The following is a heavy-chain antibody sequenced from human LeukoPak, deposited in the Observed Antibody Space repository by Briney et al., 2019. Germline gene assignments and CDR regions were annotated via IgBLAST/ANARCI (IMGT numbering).Heavy chain of an antibody. CDR2: IRYDGSNK. J-gene: IGHJ4*02. CDR3: AKDRFSYYVLRKGGGFDY. V-gene: IGHV3-30*02. D-gene: IGHD3-10*02. CDR1: GFTFSSYG. Sequence: GGSLRLSCAASGFTFSSYGMHWVRQAPGKGLEWVAFIRYDGSNKYYPDSVKGRFTISRDNSKNTLYLQMNSLRAEDTAVYYCAKDRFSYYVLRKGGGFDYWGQGTLVTVSS.